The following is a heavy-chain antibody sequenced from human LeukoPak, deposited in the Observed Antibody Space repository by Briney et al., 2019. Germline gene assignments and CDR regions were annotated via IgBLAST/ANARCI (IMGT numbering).Heavy chain of an antibody. CDR1: GGSFSGYY. J-gene: IGHJ6*03. CDR2: INHSGST. Sequence: SETLSLTCAVYGGSFSGYYWSWIRQPPGKGLKWIGEINHSGSTNYNPSLKSRVTISVDTSKNQSSLKLSSVTAADTAVYYCARVVSLKYYYYYYYMDVWGRGTTVTVSS. D-gene: IGHD2-21*01. CDR3: ARVVSLKYYYYYYYMDV. V-gene: IGHV4-34*01.